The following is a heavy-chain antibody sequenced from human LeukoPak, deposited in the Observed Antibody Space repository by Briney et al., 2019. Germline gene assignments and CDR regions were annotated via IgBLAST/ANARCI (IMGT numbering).Heavy chain of an antibody. CDR3: ARGGTSCHKYSCSRKGIDY. D-gene: IGHD2-2*02. CDR2: INPNSGGT. J-gene: IGHJ4*02. Sequence: ASVKVSCKASGYTFTGYYMHWVRQATGQGLEWMGWINPNSGGTNYAQKFQGRVTMTRDTSISTAYMELSRLRSDDTAVYYCARGGTSCHKYSCSRKGIDYWGQGTLVTVSS. V-gene: IGHV1-2*02. CDR1: GYTFTGYY.